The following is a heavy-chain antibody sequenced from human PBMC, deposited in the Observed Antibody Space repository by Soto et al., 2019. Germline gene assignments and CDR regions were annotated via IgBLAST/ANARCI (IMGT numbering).Heavy chain of an antibody. CDR3: ARSIAAAGGRGLFDY. CDR2: INHSGST. Sequence: SETLSLTCAVYGGSFSGYYWSWIRQPPGKGLEWIGEINHSGSTNYNPSLKSRVTISVDTSKNQFSLKLSSLTAADTAVYYCARSIAAAGGRGLFDYWGQGTLVTVSS. CDR1: GGSFSGYY. D-gene: IGHD6-13*01. J-gene: IGHJ4*02. V-gene: IGHV4-34*01.